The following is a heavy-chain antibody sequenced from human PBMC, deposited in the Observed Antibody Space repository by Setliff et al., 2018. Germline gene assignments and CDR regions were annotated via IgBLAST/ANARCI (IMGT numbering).Heavy chain of an antibody. CDR2: MYDSGRT. CDR1: GGSITSDY. Sequence: TLSLTCSVSGGSITSDYWSWIRQPPGKGLEWIGYMYDSGRTNYNPSLKSRVTISVDTSKNQFSLTLSSVTAADTAVYYCARLPNYVWGSPVDYWGQGTLVTVSS. D-gene: IGHD3-16*01. V-gene: IGHV4-59*08. CDR3: ARLPNYVWGSPVDY. J-gene: IGHJ4*02.